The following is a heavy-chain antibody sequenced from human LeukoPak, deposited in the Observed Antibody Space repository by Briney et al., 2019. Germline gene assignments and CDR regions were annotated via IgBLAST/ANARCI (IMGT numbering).Heavy chain of an antibody. J-gene: IGHJ4*02. CDR2: IYSSGST. CDR1: GGSFSGYY. V-gene: IGHV4-34*01. Sequence: KASETLSLTCAVYGGSFSGYYWTWIRQPPGKGLEWIGIIYSSGSTYSNPSLKSRVTISLDTSKSQFSLKLSSVTAADTAVYYCARDTLIAAFDYWGQGTLVTVSS. D-gene: IGHD6-13*01. CDR3: ARDTLIAAFDY.